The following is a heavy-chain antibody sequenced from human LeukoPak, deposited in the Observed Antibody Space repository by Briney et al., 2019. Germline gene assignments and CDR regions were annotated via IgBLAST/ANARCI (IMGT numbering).Heavy chain of an antibody. CDR2: ISYSGST. V-gene: IGHV4-31*03. CDR3: AKDLTYGNFDY. J-gene: IGHJ4*02. D-gene: IGHD1-14*01. Sequence: SQTLSLTCTVSGGSISSGGYYWSWIRQHPGKGLEWIGYISYSGSTNYNPSLRSRVTISVDTSKNQFSLKLSSVTAADTAVYYCAKDLTYGNFDYWGQGTLVTVSS. CDR1: GGSISSGGYY.